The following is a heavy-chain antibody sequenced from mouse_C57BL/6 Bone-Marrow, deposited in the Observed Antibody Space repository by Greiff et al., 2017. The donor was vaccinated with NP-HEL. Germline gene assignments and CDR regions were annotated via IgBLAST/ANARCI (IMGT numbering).Heavy chain of an antibody. CDR2: IYPRCGNT. V-gene: IGHV1-81*01. Sequence: QVQLQQSGAELARPGASVKLSCKASGYTFTSSGLSWVTQRTGQGLEWIGAIYPRCGNTYYNEKFKGKATLTAAKSSSTAYMELRSLTSEDSAVYFCAREGLYYYVSSFYYYAMDYWGQGTSVTVSS. J-gene: IGHJ4*01. CDR1: GYTFTSSG. D-gene: IGHD1-1*01. CDR3: AREGLYYYVSSFYYYAMDY.